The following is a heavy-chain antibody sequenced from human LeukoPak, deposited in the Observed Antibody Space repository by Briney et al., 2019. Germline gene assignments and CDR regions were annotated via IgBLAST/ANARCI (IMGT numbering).Heavy chain of an antibody. CDR1: GYTLTELS. CDR2: IIPILGIA. D-gene: IGHD6-13*01. J-gene: IGHJ5*02. Sequence: GASVKVSCKVSGYTLTELSMHWVRQAPGQGLEWMGRIIPILGIANYAQKFQGRVTITADKSTSTAYMELSSLRSEDTAVYYCARATSLYLYSSSWYGGWFDPWGQGTLVTVSS. V-gene: IGHV1-69*04. CDR3: ARATSLYLYSSSWYGGWFDP.